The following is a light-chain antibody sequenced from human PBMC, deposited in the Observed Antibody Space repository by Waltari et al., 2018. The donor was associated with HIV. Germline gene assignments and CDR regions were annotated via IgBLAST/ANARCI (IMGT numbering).Light chain of an antibody. J-gene: IGLJ2*01. V-gene: IGLV1-44*01. Sequence: QSVLTQPPSASGTPGQNVTISCSGNTSNIGTNIVNWYHQFPGAAPKRLIYSNNQRPAGVPARFSGSKSGTSASLAISGLQSEDEADYFCAAWDDTLNGLFGGGTKLTVL. CDR2: SNN. CDR3: AAWDDTLNGL. CDR1: TSNIGTNI.